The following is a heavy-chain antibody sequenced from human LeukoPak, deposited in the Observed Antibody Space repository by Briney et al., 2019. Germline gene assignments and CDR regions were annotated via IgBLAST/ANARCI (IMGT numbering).Heavy chain of an antibody. CDR2: VSRSGPDT. J-gene: IGHJ4*02. V-gene: IGHV3-23*01. D-gene: IGHD6-19*01. CDR3: AKGSFGGWYYFDY. Sequence: GGSLTLSRAPSWYPFGSSAMRWVRPPPPKGPNWVATVSRSGPDTYHPASVKGRCTIFRSNSKNTLYLHMNSPRAKDTDVYYCAKGSFGGWYYFDYWGQGTLVTVSS. CDR1: WYPFGSSA.